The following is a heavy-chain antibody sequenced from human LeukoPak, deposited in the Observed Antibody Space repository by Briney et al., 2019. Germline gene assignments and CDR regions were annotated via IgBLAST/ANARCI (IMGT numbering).Heavy chain of an antibody. J-gene: IGHJ5*02. V-gene: IGHV4-4*09. CDR3: ATSYDVKTAPYDL. CDR2: IYTNGRT. D-gene: IGHD3-16*01. Sequence: SETLSLTCTVSGASVSSFQWSWIRQSPGKGLEWIGYIYTNGRTNSNPSLKSRVTMSLDTSKNQVSMELRFLTAADTAVYYCATSYDVKTAPYDLWGQGTLVTVSS. CDR1: GASVSSFQ.